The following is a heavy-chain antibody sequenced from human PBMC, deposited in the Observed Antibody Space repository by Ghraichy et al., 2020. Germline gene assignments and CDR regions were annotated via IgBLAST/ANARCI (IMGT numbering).Heavy chain of an antibody. CDR2: IKSKSHGEAT. Sequence: GGSLRLSCAASGFTFNIAWMHWVRQAPGKGLEWVGRIKSKSHGEATDYAAPVKGRFTISTDDSKNTVYLQMNSLKTEDTAVYYCTTGLGRYFDYWGQETLVTVSS. D-gene: IGHD1-26*01. CDR1: GFTFNIAW. CDR3: TTGLGRYFDY. V-gene: IGHV3-15*01. J-gene: IGHJ4*02.